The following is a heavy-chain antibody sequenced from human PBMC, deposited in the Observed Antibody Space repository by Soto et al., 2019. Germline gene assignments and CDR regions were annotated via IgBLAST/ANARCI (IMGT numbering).Heavy chain of an antibody. V-gene: IGHV3-7*01. CDR3: ASTFTAFDI. J-gene: IGHJ3*02. CDR1: GFTFSSYW. Sequence: EVQLVESGGGLVQPGGSLRLSCAASGFTFSSYWMSWVRQAPGKGLEWVANIKQDGSEKYYVDSVKGRFTISRDNAQKSLYLQMNSLRAEDTAVYYCASTFTAFDIWGQGTMVTGSS. CDR2: IKQDGSEK.